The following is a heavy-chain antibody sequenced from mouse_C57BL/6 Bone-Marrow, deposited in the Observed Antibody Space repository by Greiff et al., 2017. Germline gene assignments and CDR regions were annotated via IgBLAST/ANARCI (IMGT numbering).Heavy chain of an antibody. CDR2: IYPSDSET. V-gene: IGHV1-61*01. CDR3: AMGNWPLFAY. J-gene: IGHJ3*01. Sequence: QVQLKQPGAELVRPGSSVKLSCKASGYTFTSYWMDWVKQRPGQGLEWIGNIYPSDSETHYNQKFKDKATLTVDKSSCTAYMPLSSLTSEDSAVYYYAMGNWPLFAYWGQGTLVTVSA. CDR1: GYTFTSYW. D-gene: IGHD4-1*01.